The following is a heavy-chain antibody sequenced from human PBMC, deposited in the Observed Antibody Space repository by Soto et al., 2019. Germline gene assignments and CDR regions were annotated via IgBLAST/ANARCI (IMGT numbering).Heavy chain of an antibody. D-gene: IGHD3-16*01. J-gene: IGHJ3*02. CDR2: IIPIFGTA. CDR1: GGTFSSYA. Sequence: QVQLVQSGAEVKKPGSSVKVSCKASGGTFSSYAISWVRQAPGQGLEWMGGIIPIFGTANYAQKFQGRVTITADESTSTAYMELSSLISEDMAVYYCARCFGGIGSVLLDAFDIWGQGTMVTVSS. CDR3: ARCFGGIGSVLLDAFDI. V-gene: IGHV1-69*01.